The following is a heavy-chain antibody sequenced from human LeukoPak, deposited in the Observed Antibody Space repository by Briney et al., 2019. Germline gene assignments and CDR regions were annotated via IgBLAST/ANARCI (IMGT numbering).Heavy chain of an antibody. CDR2: IYYSGST. CDR1: GGSISSYY. V-gene: IGHV4-59*12. D-gene: IGHD3-10*01. J-gene: IGHJ4*02. Sequence: PSETLSLTCTVSGGSISSYYWSWIRQPPGKGLEWIGYIYYSGSTNYNPSLKSRVTISVDTSKNQFSLKLSSVTAADTAVYYCARRRGWFGYYFDYWGQGTLVTVSS. CDR3: ARRRGWFGYYFDY.